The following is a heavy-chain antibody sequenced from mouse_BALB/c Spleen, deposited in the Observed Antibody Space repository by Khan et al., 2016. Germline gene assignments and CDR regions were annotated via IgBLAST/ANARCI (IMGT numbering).Heavy chain of an antibody. J-gene: IGHJ2*01. CDR3: ARTDRRGYFDY. CDR1: GYTFSSYW. CDR2: ILPGSGST. Sequence: QVQLQQSGAELMKPGASVKISCKATGYTFSSYWIEWVKQRPGHGLEWIGEILPGSGSTNYNEKFRGKATFTADTYSNTAYMQLSSLTSEDSAVHYCARTDRRGYFDYWGQGTTLTVSS. V-gene: IGHV1-9*01.